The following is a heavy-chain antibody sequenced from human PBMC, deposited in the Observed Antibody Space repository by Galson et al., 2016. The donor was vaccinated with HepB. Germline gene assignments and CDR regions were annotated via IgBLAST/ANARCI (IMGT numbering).Heavy chain of an antibody. CDR3: TRRGLDGALYY. V-gene: IGHV3-48*01. D-gene: IGHD3-16*01. J-gene: IGHJ4*02. Sequence: SLRLSCAASGFSLSSYSMSWVRQAPGKGLEWLSYISSSSSTMYYADSVKGRFTISRDNAKKSLYLQMNSLRAEDTAVYYCTRRGLDGALYYWGQGTLVTVSS. CDR2: ISSSSSTM. CDR1: GFSLSSYS.